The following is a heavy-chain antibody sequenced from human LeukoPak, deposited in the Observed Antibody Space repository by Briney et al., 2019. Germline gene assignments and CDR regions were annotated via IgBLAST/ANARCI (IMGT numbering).Heavy chain of an antibody. V-gene: IGHV1-69*04. Sequence: ASVKVSCKASGGTFSSYAISWVRPAPGQGLEWMGRIIPILGIANYAQKFQGRVTITADKSTSTAYMELSSLRSEDTAVYYCARDYGDYVSYYFDYWGQGTLVTVSS. J-gene: IGHJ4*02. CDR2: IIPILGIA. CDR3: ARDYGDYVSYYFDY. D-gene: IGHD4-17*01. CDR1: GGTFSSYA.